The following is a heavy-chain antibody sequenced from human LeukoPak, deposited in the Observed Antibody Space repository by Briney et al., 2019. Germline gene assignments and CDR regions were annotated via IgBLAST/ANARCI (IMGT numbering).Heavy chain of an antibody. CDR2: IIPIFGTA. Sequence: SVKVSCKASGGTFSSYAISWVRQAPGQGLEWMGGIIPIFGTANYAQKFQDRVTITADESTSTAYMELSSLRSEDTAVYYCARVVPAAIYYYYYMDVWGKGTTVTVSS. CDR3: ARVVPAAIYYYYYMDV. CDR1: GGTFSSYA. J-gene: IGHJ6*03. V-gene: IGHV1-69*13. D-gene: IGHD2-2*01.